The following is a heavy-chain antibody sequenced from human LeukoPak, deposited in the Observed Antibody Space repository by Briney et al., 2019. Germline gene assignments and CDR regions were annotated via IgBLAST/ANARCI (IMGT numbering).Heavy chain of an antibody. J-gene: IGHJ5*02. CDR2: ISYDGSNK. D-gene: IGHD6-13*01. V-gene: IGHV3-30*18. CDR3: AKGLAAAANWFGP. Sequence: PGRSLTLSCAVSRFTFSSYGMDWVRQAPAKWLEREAVISYDGSNKYYTDYVKRRFTISRDNSKNTLYLQMKSLRAEDTAVYYCAKGLAAAANWFGPWGQGTLVTVSS. CDR1: RFTFSSYG.